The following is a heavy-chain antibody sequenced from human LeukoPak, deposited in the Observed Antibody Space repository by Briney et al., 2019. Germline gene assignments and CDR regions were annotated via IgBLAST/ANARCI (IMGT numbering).Heavy chain of an antibody. CDR2: IYYTGST. Sequence: PSETLSLTCTVSRGSVSSSTYYWSWVRQPPGKGLEWIASIYYTGSTYYNPSLKSRVTISLDMSKNEFFLTMTSVTAADPAVYFCTGEKKGRPPYWGPGTQVT. CDR1: RGSVSSSTYY. CDR3: TGEKKGRPPY. V-gene: IGHV4-39*07. J-gene: IGHJ4*02.